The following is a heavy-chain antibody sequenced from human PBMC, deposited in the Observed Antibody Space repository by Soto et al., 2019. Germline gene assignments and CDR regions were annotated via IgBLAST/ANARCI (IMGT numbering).Heavy chain of an antibody. CDR1: GFNFRSYA. J-gene: IGHJ4*02. Sequence: DVQLLESGGGLVQPGGSLRLSCAASGFNFRSYAMNWVRQAPGKGLEWVSAFSGTGGGTYYADSVKGRFTISRDNSKNTLYLQMNSLRAEDTAVYYCAKARQWEPGLSDYWGQGTLVSVS. D-gene: IGHD1-26*01. CDR3: AKARQWEPGLSDY. CDR2: FSGTGGGT. V-gene: IGHV3-23*01.